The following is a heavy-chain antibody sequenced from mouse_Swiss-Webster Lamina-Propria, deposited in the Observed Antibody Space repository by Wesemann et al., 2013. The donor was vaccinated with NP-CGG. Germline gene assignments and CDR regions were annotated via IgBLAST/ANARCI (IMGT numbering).Heavy chain of an antibody. D-gene: IGHD2-2*01. V-gene: IGHV3-2*02. CDR2: ISYSGST. CDR1: GYSITSDYA. Sequence: DVQLQESGPGLVKPSQSLSLTCTVTGYSITSDYAWNWIRQFPGNKLEWMGYISYSGSTSYNPSLKSRISITRDTSKNQFFLQLNSVTTEDTATYYCARWGLRRERYAMDYWGQGTSVTVSS. J-gene: IGHJ4*01. CDR3: ARWGLRRERYAMDY.